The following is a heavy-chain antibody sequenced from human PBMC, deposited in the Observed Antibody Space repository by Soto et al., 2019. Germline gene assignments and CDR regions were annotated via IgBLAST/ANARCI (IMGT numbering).Heavy chain of an antibody. J-gene: IGHJ4*02. CDR1: GFIFSTHW. CDR2: IKYDGSET. CDR3: AALSRSNWFDY. Sequence: EVQLVESGGGLVQPGGSLRLYCEGSGFIFSTHWMGWVRQAPVKGLEWVANIKYDGSETPYMDSVKGRFTISRDNAKNTLYLQMSSLRVEATAVYYCAALSRSNWFDYWGQGTPVTVSS. V-gene: IGHV3-7*05. D-gene: IGHD6-13*01.